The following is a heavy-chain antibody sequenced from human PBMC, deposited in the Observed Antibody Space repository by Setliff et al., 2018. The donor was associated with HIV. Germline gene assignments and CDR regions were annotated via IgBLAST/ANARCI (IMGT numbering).Heavy chain of an antibody. Sequence: SHTLSLTCTVPGCSISRGGYYWSWIRQHPGKGLEWIGYIYTSGSTDYNPSLKSRVTISVDTSKNHFSLKLSSVTAADTAVYYCARYSYGYVRDLRFDPWGQGTLVTVSS. CDR1: GCSISRGGYY. D-gene: IGHD5-18*01. CDR3: ARYSYGYVRDLRFDP. J-gene: IGHJ5*02. CDR2: IYTSGST. V-gene: IGHV4-61*09.